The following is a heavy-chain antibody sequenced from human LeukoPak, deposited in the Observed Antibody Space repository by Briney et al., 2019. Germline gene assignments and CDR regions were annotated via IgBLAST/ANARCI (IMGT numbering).Heavy chain of an antibody. J-gene: IGHJ4*02. V-gene: IGHV3-66*02. CDR1: GFIVSSNY. Sequence: GSLRLSCAASGFIVSSNYMNWVRQAPGKGLEWVSVIYSGGSTYYADSVKGRFTISRDNSKNTLYLQMNSLRAEDTAVYYCARSWDARLNFDYWGQGTLVTVSS. CDR2: IYSGGST. D-gene: IGHD1-26*01. CDR3: ARSWDARLNFDY.